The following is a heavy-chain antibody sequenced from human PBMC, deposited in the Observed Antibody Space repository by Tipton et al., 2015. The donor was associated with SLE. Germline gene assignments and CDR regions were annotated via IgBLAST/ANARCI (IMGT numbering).Heavy chain of an antibody. V-gene: IGHV3-53*01. Sequence: GSLRLSCAASGFTVSSNYMSWVRQAPGKGLEWVSVIYSGGSTYYADSVKGRFTISRDNSKNTLYLQMNSLRAEDTAVYYCARERVDTAMDHWGQGTLVTVSS. J-gene: IGHJ4*02. CDR1: GFTVSSNY. CDR3: ARERVDTAMDH. CDR2: IYSGGST. D-gene: IGHD5-18*01.